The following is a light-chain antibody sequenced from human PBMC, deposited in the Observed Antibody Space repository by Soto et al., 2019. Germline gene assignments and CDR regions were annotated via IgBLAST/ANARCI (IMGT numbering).Light chain of an antibody. CDR3: QQYNSYSPLT. CDR2: KAS. CDR1: DSISGW. Sequence: DIHVSQSPATLSASEGDTVTITSRASDSISGWLALYQQKTGKDPKLLIYKASSLESGVPSRFSGSGSGTEFTLTISSLQPDDFATYYCQQYNSYSPLTFGPGTKVDIK. J-gene: IGKJ3*01. V-gene: IGKV1-5*03.